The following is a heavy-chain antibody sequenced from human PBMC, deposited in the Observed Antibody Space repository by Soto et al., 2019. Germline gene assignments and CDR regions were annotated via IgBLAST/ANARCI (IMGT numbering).Heavy chain of an antibody. V-gene: IGHV3-21*01. Sequence: EVQLVESGGGLVEPGGSLRLSCAASGFDFYYYNMNWVRQAPGRGLEWVSSISGTGIDIHFADSVKGRFVISRDNAKNSLYLQMNSLSPEDTAVYYCARERVVNYTDYYFDYWGHGTLVTVSS. CDR3: ARERVVNYTDYYFDY. J-gene: IGHJ4*01. D-gene: IGHD3-16*02. CDR2: ISGTGIDI. CDR1: GFDFYYYN.